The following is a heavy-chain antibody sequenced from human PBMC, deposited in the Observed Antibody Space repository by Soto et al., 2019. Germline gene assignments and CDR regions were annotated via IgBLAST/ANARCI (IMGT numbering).Heavy chain of an antibody. CDR1: GFTFSSYG. D-gene: IGHD3-10*01. CDR3: ARDPFGEMTREAFDI. CDR2: IWYDGSNK. Sequence: QVQLVESGGGVVQPGRSLRLSCAASGFTFSSYGMHWVRQAPGKGLEWVAVIWYDGSNKYYADSVKGRFTISRDNSKNTLYLQMNSLRAEDTAVYYCARDPFGEMTREAFDIWGQGTMVTVSS. J-gene: IGHJ3*02. V-gene: IGHV3-33*01.